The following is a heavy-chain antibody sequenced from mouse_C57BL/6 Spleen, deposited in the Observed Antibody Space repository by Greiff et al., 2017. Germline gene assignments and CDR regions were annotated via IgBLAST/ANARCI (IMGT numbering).Heavy chain of an antibody. CDR1: GYTFTSYW. J-gene: IGHJ4*01. CDR2: IHPSDSDT. Sequence: QVQLQQPGAELVKPGASVKVSCKASGYTFTSYWMHWVKQRPGQGLEWIGRIHPSDSDTNYTQKFKGKATLTVDKSSSTAYKQFRRLASEDCTVYYCEIGDDYDRRYAMDDWGQGTSVTVSS. CDR3: EIGDDYDRRYAMDD. D-gene: IGHD2-4*01. V-gene: IGHV1-74*01.